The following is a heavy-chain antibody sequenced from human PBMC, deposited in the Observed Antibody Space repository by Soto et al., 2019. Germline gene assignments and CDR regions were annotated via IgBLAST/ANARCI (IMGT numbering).Heavy chain of an antibody. CDR3: TTDSPYLLRFVGWSYYIDY. J-gene: IGHJ4*02. V-gene: IGHV3-15*07. CDR2: IKSKTDGGTT. D-gene: IGHD3-3*01. Sequence: EVQLEESGGGLVKPGGSLRVSCAASGFTFNNAWLSWVRQAPGKGLEWVGRIKSKTDGGTTDYGAPVKGRLTISRDDSKSTLNLKMSSLITEDNGVYYLTTDSPYLLRFVGWSYYIDYWGQGTLVTVSS. CDR1: GFTFNNAW.